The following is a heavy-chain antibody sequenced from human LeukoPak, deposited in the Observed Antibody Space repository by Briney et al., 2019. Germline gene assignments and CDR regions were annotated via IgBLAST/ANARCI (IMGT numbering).Heavy chain of an antibody. CDR3: SRDVGYGESYGDWY. J-gene: IGHJ4*02. D-gene: IGHD4-17*01. V-gene: IGHV3-30*04. CDR1: GFTFRNYA. Sequence: PGGSLRLSCATSGFTFRNYALHWVRQAPGEGLEWVAVISFDGSKKYYADSVKGRFTISRDYSKHTLYLQMNSLRAEDTAVYFCSRDVGYGESYGDWYWGQGTLVTVSS. CDR2: ISFDGSKK.